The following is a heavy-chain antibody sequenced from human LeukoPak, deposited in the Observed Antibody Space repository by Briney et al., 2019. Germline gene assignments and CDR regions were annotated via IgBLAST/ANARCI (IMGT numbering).Heavy chain of an antibody. J-gene: IGHJ6*02. V-gene: IGHV4-59*01. Sequence: SETLSLTCTVSGGSISSYSWSWIRQPPGKGLGWIGYIYYSGSTNYNPSLKSRVTISVDTSKNQFSLKLSSVTAADTAVYYCARDRGYGMDVWGQGTMVTVSS. CDR2: IYYSGST. CDR3: ARDRGYGMDV. CDR1: GGSISSYS.